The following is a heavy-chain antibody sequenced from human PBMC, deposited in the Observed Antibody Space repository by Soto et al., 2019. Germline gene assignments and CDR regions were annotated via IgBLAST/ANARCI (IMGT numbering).Heavy chain of an antibody. CDR2: INPSGGST. CDR3: ARDGKFGVSIQKNWFDP. V-gene: IGHV1-46*01. J-gene: IGHJ5*02. Sequence: GASVKVSCKASGYTFTSYYMHWVRQAPGQGLEWMGIINPSGGSTSYAQKFQGRVTMTRDTSTSTVYMELSSLRSEDTAVYYCARDGKFGVSIQKNWFDPCGQGTLVTVSS. D-gene: IGHD3-16*01. CDR1: GYTFTSYY.